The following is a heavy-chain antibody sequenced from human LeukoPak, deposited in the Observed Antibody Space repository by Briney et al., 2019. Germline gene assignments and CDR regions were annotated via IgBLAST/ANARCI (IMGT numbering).Heavy chain of an antibody. V-gene: IGHV1-69*13. J-gene: IGHJ4*02. CDR1: GYTFTSYG. CDR2: IIPIFGTA. D-gene: IGHD3-22*01. Sequence: SVKVSCKASGYTFTSYGISWVRQAPGQGLEWMGGIIPIFGTANYAQKFQGRVTITADESTSTAYMELSSLRSEDTAVYYCARMPDRYYYDSSGYYDWGQGTLVTVSS. CDR3: ARMPDRYYYDSSGYYD.